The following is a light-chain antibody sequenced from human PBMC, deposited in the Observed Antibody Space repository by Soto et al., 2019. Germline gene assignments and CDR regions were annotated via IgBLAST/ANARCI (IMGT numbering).Light chain of an antibody. J-gene: IGKJ1*01. Sequence: DVVLTQSPDSLAVSLGERATINCKSSQSVLYSSNNMNYLAWYQQKAGQPPKLLIYWASTRESGVPDRFGGSGSGTEFPLTISSLQAEDVAVYYCQQYDSSPWTFGQGTKVDIK. CDR2: WAS. CDR1: QSVLYSSNNMNY. CDR3: QQYDSSPWT. V-gene: IGKV4-1*01.